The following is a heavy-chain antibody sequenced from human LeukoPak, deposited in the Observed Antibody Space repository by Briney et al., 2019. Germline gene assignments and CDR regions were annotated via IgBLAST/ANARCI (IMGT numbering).Heavy chain of an antibody. J-gene: IGHJ3*02. CDR1: GGTFSSYA. CDR2: IIPIFGTA. CDR3: ARGDVLRYFDWLKLDAFDI. V-gene: IGHV1-69*01. Sequence: ASVKVSCKASGGTFSSYAISWVRQAPGQGLEWIGGIIPIFGTANYAQKFQGRVTITADESTSTAYMELSSLRSEDTAVYYCARGDVLRYFDWLKLDAFDIWGQGTMVTVSS. D-gene: IGHD3-9*01.